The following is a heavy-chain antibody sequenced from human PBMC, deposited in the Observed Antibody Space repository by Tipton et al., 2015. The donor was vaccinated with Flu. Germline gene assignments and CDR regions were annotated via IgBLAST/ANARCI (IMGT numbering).Heavy chain of an antibody. CDR3: ARIGKGSSWHSGYYYYYMDV. CDR1: GGSISSYY. V-gene: IGHV4-4*07. Sequence: TLSLTCTVSGGSISSYYWSWIRQPAGKGLEWIGRIYTSGSTNYNPSLKSRVTMSVDTSKNQFSLKLSSVTAADTAVYYCARIGKGSSWHSGYYYYYMDVWGKGTTVTVSS. CDR2: IYTSGST. J-gene: IGHJ6*03. D-gene: IGHD6-13*01.